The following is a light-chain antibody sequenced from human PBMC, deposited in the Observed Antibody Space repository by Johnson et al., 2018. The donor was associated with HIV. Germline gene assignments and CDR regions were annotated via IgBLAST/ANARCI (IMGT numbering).Light chain of an antibody. V-gene: IGLV1-51*01. J-gene: IGLJ1*01. CDR3: GAWDSSLRTAF. CDR2: DND. Sequence: QSVLTQPPSVSAAPGQTVTISCSGSYSNIGSNYVSWYQQLPGTAPKLLIYDNDKRPSGISDRFSSSKSGTSATLGVTGLQTGDEVDYSCGAWDSSLRTAFFVTGHKVAVL. CDR1: YSNIGSNY.